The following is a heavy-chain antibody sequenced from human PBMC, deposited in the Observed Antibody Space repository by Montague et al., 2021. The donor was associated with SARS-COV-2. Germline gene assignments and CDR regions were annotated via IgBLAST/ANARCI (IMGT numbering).Heavy chain of an antibody. J-gene: IGHJ6*03. D-gene: IGHD5-12*01. CDR2: IYYSGST. CDR3: ARARYSGYDSLYYYYCYMDV. CDR1: GGSISSYY. V-gene: IGHV4-59*01. Sequence: SETLSLTCTVSGGSISSYYWSWIRQPPGKGLEWIGYIYYSGSTNYNPSLKSRVTISVDTSKNQFSLKLSSVTAADTAVYYCARARYSGYDSLYYYYCYMDVWGKGTTVTVSS.